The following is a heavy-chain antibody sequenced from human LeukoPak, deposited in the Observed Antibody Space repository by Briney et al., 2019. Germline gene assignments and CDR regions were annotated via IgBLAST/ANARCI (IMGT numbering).Heavy chain of an antibody. CDR3: ARLELWFGEPNMYYYYGMDV. V-gene: IGHV4-59*08. Sequence: SETLTLTCTVSGGSISSYYWSWIRQPPGKGLEWIGYIYYSGSTNYNPSLKSRVTISVDTSKNQFSLKLSSVTAADTAVYYCARLELWFGEPNMYYYYGMDVWGQGTTVTVSS. CDR2: IYYSGST. D-gene: IGHD3-10*01. CDR1: GGSISSYY. J-gene: IGHJ6*02.